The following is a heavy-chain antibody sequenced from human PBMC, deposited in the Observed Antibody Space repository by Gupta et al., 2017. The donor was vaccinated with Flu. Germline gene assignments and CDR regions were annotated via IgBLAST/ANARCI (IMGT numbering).Heavy chain of an antibody. J-gene: IGHJ4*02. D-gene: IGHD2-8*01. CDR3: AGQLGTWGYNGADY. V-gene: IGHV1-69*06. Sequence: SSNSFSWVRQAPGQGLEWMGGIIPISETTNYAVKFQGRLTITADKSTSTVYTDLSSLTSEDTAVYYCAGQLGTWGYNGADYWGQGTLVSVSS. CDR2: IIPISETT. CDR1: SSNS.